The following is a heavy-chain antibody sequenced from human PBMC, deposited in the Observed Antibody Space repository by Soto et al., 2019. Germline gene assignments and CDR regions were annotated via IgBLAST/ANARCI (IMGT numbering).Heavy chain of an antibody. CDR2: IYDSGST. J-gene: IGHJ4*02. D-gene: IGHD2-15*01. Sequence: SETLSLSCSVSVDSLKNHYWALIRHSPGKGLEWIGNIYDSGSTNYRPALKSRVSMSVDTSKNLFSLKMNSVTAADTAVYYCARSSMAPVDYFDFWGQGTVVT. CDR1: VDSLKNHY. CDR3: ARSSMAPVDYFDF. V-gene: IGHV4-59*11.